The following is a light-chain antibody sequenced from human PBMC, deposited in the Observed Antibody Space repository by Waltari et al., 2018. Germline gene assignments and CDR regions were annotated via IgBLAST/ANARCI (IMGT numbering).Light chain of an antibody. CDR1: SLRSNY. Sequence: SSDLTQDPAVSVAFGQTVRITCQGDSLRSNYASWYQQKPGQAPLLVLSKKNNRPSGNPDRFSGSNSGNTASWTITGAQAEDEADYYCNSRSGNLWVFGGGTKLTVL. CDR3: NSRSGNLWV. CDR2: KKN. J-gene: IGLJ3*02. V-gene: IGLV3-19*01.